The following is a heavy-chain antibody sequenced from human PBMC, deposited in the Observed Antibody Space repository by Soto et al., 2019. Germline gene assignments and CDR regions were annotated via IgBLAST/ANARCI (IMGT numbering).Heavy chain of an antibody. CDR3: ASEGSSSNFDY. Sequence: EVQLVESGGGLVQPGGSLRLSCAASGFTFSSYWMSWVRQAPGKGLEWVANIKQDGSEKYYVDSVKGRFTISRDNAKNSLYLQMNSLRAEDTAVYYCASEGSSSNFDYWGQGTLVTVS. J-gene: IGHJ4*02. CDR1: GFTFSSYW. CDR2: IKQDGSEK. V-gene: IGHV3-7*03. D-gene: IGHD6-6*01.